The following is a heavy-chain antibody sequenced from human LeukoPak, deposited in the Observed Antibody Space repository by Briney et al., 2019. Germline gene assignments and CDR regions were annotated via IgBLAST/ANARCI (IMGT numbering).Heavy chain of an antibody. CDR3: ARACSGGTCYLAAFDI. J-gene: IGHJ3*02. CDR1: GFTFTTYA. Sequence: GGSLRLSCEASGFTFTTYAMSWVRQAPGKGLEGVSAISNSGVSTYYADSVKGRFTISRDNSKNTLHLQMNSLRAEDTAVYYCARACSGGTCYLAAFDIWGQGTMVTVSS. V-gene: IGHV3-23*01. CDR2: ISNSGVST. D-gene: IGHD2-15*01.